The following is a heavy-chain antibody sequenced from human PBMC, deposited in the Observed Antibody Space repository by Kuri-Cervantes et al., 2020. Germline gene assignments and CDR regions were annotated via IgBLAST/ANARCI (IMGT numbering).Heavy chain of an antibody. CDR1: GGSVSSGSYY. D-gene: IGHD3-22*01. Sequence: SETLSLTCTVSGGSVSSGSYYWSWIRQPPGKGLEWIGYIYYSGSTNYNPSLKSRVTISVDTSKNQFSLKLSSVTAADTAVYYCARVPYDSSGYYRNYWYFDLWGRGTLVTVSS. CDR2: IYYSGST. CDR3: ARVPYDSSGYYRNYWYFDL. V-gene: IGHV4-61*01. J-gene: IGHJ2*01.